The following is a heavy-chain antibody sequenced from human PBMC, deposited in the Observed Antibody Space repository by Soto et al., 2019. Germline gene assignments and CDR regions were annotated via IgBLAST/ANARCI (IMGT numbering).Heavy chain of an antibody. V-gene: IGHV1-69*01. CDR3: ARVGYSSNYDMAV. J-gene: IGHJ6*02. CDR1: GGTFSSYA. D-gene: IGHD6-13*01. CDR2: IIPFFGTS. Sequence: QVQLVQSGAEVKKPGSSVKVSCKASGGTFSSYAINWVQQAPGQGLEWMGGIIPFFGTSNYAQKFQGRVTITADESTSTAYMELRSLRSEDTAVYYCARVGYSSNYDMAVWGQGTTVTVSS.